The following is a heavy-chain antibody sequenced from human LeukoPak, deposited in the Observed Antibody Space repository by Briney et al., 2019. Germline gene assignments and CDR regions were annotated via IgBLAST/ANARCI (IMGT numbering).Heavy chain of an antibody. Sequence: NFQGRVTMTTDTSTSTAYMELRSLRSDDTAVYYCARPGYDYDAFDIWGQGTMVTVSS. J-gene: IGHJ3*02. D-gene: IGHD5-12*01. CDR3: ARPGYDYDAFDI. V-gene: IGHV1-18*01.